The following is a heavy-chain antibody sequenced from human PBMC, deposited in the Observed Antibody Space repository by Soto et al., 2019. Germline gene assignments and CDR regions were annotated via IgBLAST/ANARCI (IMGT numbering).Heavy chain of an antibody. V-gene: IGHV3-48*04. Sequence: VKTGGSLRLSCVASGFTFSSYSMVWVRQAPGKGLEWVSYIFVSSTIIYYADSVKGRFTVSRDNAQNSVFLLINSLRAEDTAVYYCARDRDWAFDYWGQGTLVTVSS. CDR3: ARDRDWAFDY. D-gene: IGHD3-9*01. CDR1: GFTFSSYS. J-gene: IGHJ4*02. CDR2: IFVSSTII.